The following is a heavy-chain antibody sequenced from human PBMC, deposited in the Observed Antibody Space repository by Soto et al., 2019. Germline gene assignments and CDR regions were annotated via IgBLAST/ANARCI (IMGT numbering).Heavy chain of an antibody. D-gene: IGHD3-22*01. Sequence: GASVKVSCKASGYVFTSFDVNWVRQAPGQGLEWMGWMNTNNGNTGYAENFQGRVAMTRDTAISTAYLELRSLRSEDTAVYYCARGGAYYYDSSGYYYGPYFDYWGQGTLVTVS. V-gene: IGHV1-8*01. CDR1: GYVFTSFD. CDR2: MNTNNGNT. J-gene: IGHJ4*02. CDR3: ARGGAYYYDSSGYYYGPYFDY.